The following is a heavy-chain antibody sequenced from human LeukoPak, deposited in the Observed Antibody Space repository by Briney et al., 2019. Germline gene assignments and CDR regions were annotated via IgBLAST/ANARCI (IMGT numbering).Heavy chain of an antibody. CDR2: IKQDGSET. J-gene: IGHJ4*02. CDR1: GFMFSTYW. Sequence: GFLRLSCATSGFMFSTYWMTWVRQAPGKGLEWVANIKQDGSETYYVDSVTGRFTISRDNTKKSLYLQMDSLRAEDTAFYCTSVIWNSGWQHYWGQGTLVTVSS. D-gene: IGHD6-19*01. V-gene: IGHV3-7*01. CDR3: TSVIWNSGWQHY.